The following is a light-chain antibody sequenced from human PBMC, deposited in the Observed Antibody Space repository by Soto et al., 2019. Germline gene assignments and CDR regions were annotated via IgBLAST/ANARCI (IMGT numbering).Light chain of an antibody. CDR2: DAS. J-gene: IGKJ4*01. CDR1: QSVSSY. Sequence: EIVLTQSPATLSLSPGERATLSCRASQSVSSYLAWYQQKPGQAPRLLIYDASNRATGIPARFSGSGSGTDFTLTISSLEPEDFAVYSCQQRSNSPLTFGGGTKVEIK. CDR3: QQRSNSPLT. V-gene: IGKV3-11*01.